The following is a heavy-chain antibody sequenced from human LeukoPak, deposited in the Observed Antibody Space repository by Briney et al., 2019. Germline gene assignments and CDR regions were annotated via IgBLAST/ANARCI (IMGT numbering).Heavy chain of an antibody. V-gene: IGHV4-39*01. J-gene: IGHJ5*01. D-gene: IGHD3-9*01. Sequence: PSETLSLTCTVPGGSITTALYNWGWIRQPPGKGLEWIGTISYSGSTYYKASLKSRVTISADTSKNQFSLKLYSVTAADTAVYYCARHPTGFPNWFDSWGQGTLVTVSS. CDR3: ARHPTGFPNWFDS. CDR2: ISYSGST. CDR1: GGSITTALYN.